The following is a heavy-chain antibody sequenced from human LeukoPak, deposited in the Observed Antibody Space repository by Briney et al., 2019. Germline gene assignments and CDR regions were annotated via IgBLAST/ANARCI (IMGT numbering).Heavy chain of an antibody. J-gene: IGHJ5*02. CDR2: ISSSSSFI. V-gene: IGHV3-21*01. D-gene: IGHD6-13*01. Sequence: PGGSLRLSCAASGFTFTNYKMNWVRQAPGKGLEWVSSISSSSSFIYYADSVKGRFTISRDNAKNSLNLQMKSLRAEDTAVYYCARDSNLWGAAAAPGWFDPWGQGTLVTVSS. CDR1: GFTFTNYK. CDR3: ARDSNLWGAAAAPGWFDP.